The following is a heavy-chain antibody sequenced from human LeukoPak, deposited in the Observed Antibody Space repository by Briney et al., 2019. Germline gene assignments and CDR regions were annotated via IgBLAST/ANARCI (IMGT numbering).Heavy chain of an antibody. D-gene: IGHD2-2*01. J-gene: IGHJ4*02. CDR1: GGSISSYY. Sequence: SETLSLTCTVSGGSISSYYWSWIRQPPGKALEWIGYIYSGSSSYNPSLQSRVTISVDTSMNQFSLKLTSMTAADTAVYYCGRAGPGAFFDHWGRGALVTVSS. CDR3: GRAGPGAFFDH. V-gene: IGHV4-59*13. CDR2: IYSGSS.